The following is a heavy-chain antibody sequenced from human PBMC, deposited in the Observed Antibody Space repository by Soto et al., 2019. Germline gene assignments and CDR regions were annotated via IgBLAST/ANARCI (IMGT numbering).Heavy chain of an antibody. J-gene: IGHJ6*02. Sequence: ASVKVSCKASGYTFTSYGISWVRRAPGQGLEWMGWISAYNDNTNYAQKLLGRVTMTTDTSTSTVYMELRSLRSDDSAVYYCARVLSFDRNYYFGIDALGQGLTITVS. CDR2: ISAYNDNT. V-gene: IGHV1-18*01. CDR3: ARVLSFDRNYYFGIDA. CDR1: GYTFTSYG.